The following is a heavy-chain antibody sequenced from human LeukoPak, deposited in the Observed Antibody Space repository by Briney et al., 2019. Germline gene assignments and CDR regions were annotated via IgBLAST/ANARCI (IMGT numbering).Heavy chain of an antibody. Sequence: SETLSPTCAVSGYSISIGSYWGWIRQPPGKGLEWSGSLYHIGSTYYNPSLTSRVIIPVDPSKNQFSLRLGCVPAAGPAVYYWATLDGITSGAPPPMDVWGKGTTVTVSS. J-gene: IGHJ6*03. D-gene: IGHD3-10*01. CDR2: LYHIGST. V-gene: IGHV4-38-2*01. CDR3: ATLDGITSGAPPPMDV. CDR1: GYSISIGSY.